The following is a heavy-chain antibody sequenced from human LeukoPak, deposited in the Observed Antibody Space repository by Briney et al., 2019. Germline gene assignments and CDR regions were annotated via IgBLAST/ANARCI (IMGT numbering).Heavy chain of an antibody. CDR3: AREMVRGVDYFDY. CDR2: ISYDGGNK. J-gene: IGHJ4*02. CDR1: GFTFSSYA. Sequence: PGGSLRLSCAASGFTFSSYAMHWVRQAPGKGLEWVAVISYDGGNKYYADSVKGRFTISRDNSKNTLYLQMNSLRAEDTAVYYCAREMVRGVDYFDYWGQGTLVTVSS. V-gene: IGHV3-30-3*01. D-gene: IGHD3-10*01.